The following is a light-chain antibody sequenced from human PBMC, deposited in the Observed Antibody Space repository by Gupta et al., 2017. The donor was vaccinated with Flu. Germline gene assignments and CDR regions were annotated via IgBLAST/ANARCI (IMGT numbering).Light chain of an antibody. V-gene: IGKV1-39*01. Sequence: DIQMTQSPSSLSASVGDRVTITCRASQSISSFLNWYQQKPGKAPKLLIYAASRLQSGVPSRFSGSGSGTDFTLTISRLQPEDFATYYCQQSDSTPKTFGGGTRLEMK. J-gene: IGKJ4*01. CDR3: QQSDSTPKT. CDR1: QSISSF. CDR2: AAS.